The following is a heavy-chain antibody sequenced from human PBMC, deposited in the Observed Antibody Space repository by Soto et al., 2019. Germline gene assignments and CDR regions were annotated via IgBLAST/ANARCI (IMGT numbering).Heavy chain of an antibody. CDR2: INAGNGNT. J-gene: IGHJ6*03. CDR1: VYTFTSYA. CDR3: ARRSSSSDTSYYYYYMDV. V-gene: IGHV1-3*01. D-gene: IGHD6-6*01. Sequence: ASVKVSCKASVYTFTSYAMHWVRQAPGQRLEWMGWINAGNGNTKYSQKFQGRVTITRDTSASTAYMELSSLRSEDTAVYYCARRSSSSDTSYYYYYMDVWGKGTTVTVSS.